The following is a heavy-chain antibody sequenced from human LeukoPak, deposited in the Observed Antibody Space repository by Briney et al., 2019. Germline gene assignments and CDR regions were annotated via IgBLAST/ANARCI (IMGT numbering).Heavy chain of an antibody. CDR2: IYYSGST. CDR1: GGSISSYY. V-gene: IGHV4-59*01. Sequence: SETLSLTCTVSGGSISSYYWSWIRQPPGKGLEWIGYIYYSGSTNYNPPLKSRVTISVDTSKNQFSLKLSSVTAADTAVYYCARDDQTTSAFDYWGQGTLVTVSS. J-gene: IGHJ4*02. D-gene: IGHD1-7*01. CDR3: ARDDQTTSAFDY.